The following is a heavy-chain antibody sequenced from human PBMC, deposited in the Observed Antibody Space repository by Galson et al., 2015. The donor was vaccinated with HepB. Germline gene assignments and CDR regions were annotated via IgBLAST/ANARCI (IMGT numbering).Heavy chain of an antibody. CDR1: GYTFTSYG. D-gene: IGHD3-3*01. Sequence: SVKVSCKASGYTFTSYGISWVRQAPGQGLEWMGWISAYNGNTNYAQKLQGRVTMTTDTSTSTAYMELRSLRSDDTAVYYCARAYDCWSQRWQGEPEKYNWFDPWGQGTLVTVSS. CDR3: ARAYDCWSQRWQGEPEKYNWFDP. CDR2: ISAYNGNT. V-gene: IGHV1-18*01. J-gene: IGHJ5*02.